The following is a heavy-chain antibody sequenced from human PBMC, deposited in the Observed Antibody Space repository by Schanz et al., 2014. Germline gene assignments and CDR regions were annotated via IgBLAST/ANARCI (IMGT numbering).Heavy chain of an antibody. CDR3: ARTTNPFNFDSWPYLDY. CDR2: INSDGSSA. CDR1: GFTFSSNA. J-gene: IGHJ4*02. Sequence: VQLVESGGGLVEPGGSLRLSCEVSGFTFSSNAMHWVRQAPGKGLVWISRINSDGSSASYADSVKGRFTISRDNAKNTLYLQMNSVRAEDSAVYYCARTTNPFNFDSWPYLDYWGQGTLVTVSS. V-gene: IGHV3-74*02. D-gene: IGHD3-9*01.